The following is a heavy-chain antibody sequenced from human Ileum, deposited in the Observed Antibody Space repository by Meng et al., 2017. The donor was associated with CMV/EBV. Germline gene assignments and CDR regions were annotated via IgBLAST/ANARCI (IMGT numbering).Heavy chain of an antibody. CDR2: INSDGTST. J-gene: IGHJ6*02. V-gene: IGHV3-74*01. CDR3: VRDTPGDGMDV. D-gene: IGHD2-2*01. Sequence: GESLKISCAASGFTFRSYWMHWVRQAPGKGLVWASVINSDGTSTTYADSVKGRSTISRDNAKNTVYLQMSSLRAEDTAVYYCVRDTPGDGMDVWGQGTTVTVSS. CDR1: GFTFRSYW.